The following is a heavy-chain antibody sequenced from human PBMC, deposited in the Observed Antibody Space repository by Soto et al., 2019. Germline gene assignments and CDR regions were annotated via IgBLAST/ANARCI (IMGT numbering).Heavy chain of an antibody. D-gene: IGHD6-13*01. J-gene: IGHJ4*02. V-gene: IGHV1-8*01. CDR3: ARARSTSWFSDY. CDR2: MNPNSGNT. Sequence: QVQLVQSGAEVKKPGASVKVSCKTSGYTFTSYDINWVRQATGHGLEWMGWMNPNSGNTGYAQNLQGRVTMTRNTSISTAYMELSGLRSDDTAVYYCARARSTSWFSDYWGQGTLVTVSS. CDR1: GYTFTSYD.